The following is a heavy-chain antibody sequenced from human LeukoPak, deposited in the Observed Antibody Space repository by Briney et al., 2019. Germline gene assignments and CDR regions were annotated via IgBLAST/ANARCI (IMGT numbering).Heavy chain of an antibody. J-gene: IGHJ4*02. CDR2: IYYSGST. CDR3: ARAAPYDYVWGSYPRPLDY. D-gene: IGHD3-16*02. Sequence: SETLSLTCTVSGGSISSSSYYWGWIRQPPGKGLEWIGSIYYSGSTYYNPSLKSRVTISVDTSKNQFSLKLSSVTAADTAVYYCARAAPYDYVWGSYPRPLDYWGQGTLVTVSS. CDR1: GGSISSSSYY. V-gene: IGHV4-39*07.